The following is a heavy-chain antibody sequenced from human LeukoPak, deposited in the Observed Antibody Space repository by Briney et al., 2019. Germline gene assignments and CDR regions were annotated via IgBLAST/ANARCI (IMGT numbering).Heavy chain of an antibody. V-gene: IGHV1-8*01. Sequence: AASVTVSSKASGYTFTSYDINLVRQATGQGLEWMGWMNPNSGNTGYAQKFQGRVTMTRNTSISTAYMELSSLRSEDTAVYYCARAGPYCSGGSCYLRLYYYYGMDVWGQGTTVTVSS. J-gene: IGHJ6*02. CDR2: MNPNSGNT. CDR1: GYTFTSYD. D-gene: IGHD2-15*01. CDR3: ARAGPYCSGGSCYLRLYYYYGMDV.